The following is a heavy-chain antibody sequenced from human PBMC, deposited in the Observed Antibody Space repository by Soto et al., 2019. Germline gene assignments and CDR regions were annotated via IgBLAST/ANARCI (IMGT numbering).Heavy chain of an antibody. CDR3: ARGTLYYDFWSGYYGTYYYGMDV. V-gene: IGHV7-4-1*01. D-gene: IGHD3-3*01. Sequence: ASVKVSCKASGYTFTSCAMNWVRQAPGQGLEWMGWINTNTGNPTYAQGFTGRFVFSLDTSVSTAYLQICSPKAEDTAVYYCARGTLYYDFWSGYYGTYYYGMDVWGQGTTVTVSS. CDR2: INTNTGNP. CDR1: GYTFTSCA. J-gene: IGHJ6*02.